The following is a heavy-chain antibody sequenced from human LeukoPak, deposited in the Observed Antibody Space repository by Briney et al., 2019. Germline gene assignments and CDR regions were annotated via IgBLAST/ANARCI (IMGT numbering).Heavy chain of an antibody. D-gene: IGHD3-22*01. CDR2: IIHGGSA. CDR1: GGSFSDYY. J-gene: IGHJ4*02. Sequence: SETLSLTCAVYGGSFSDYYWSWIRQSPGKGLEWIGEIIHGGSATYNPSLKSRVTISADSSKNQFALQLSSVTAADTAVYYCARGRRGYYYDSSGYTDYFDYWGQGTLVTVSS. V-gene: IGHV4-34*01. CDR3: ARGRRGYYYDSSGYTDYFDY.